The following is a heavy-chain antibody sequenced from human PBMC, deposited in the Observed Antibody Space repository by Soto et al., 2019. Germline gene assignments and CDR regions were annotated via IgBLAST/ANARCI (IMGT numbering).Heavy chain of an antibody. CDR3: ARGGVDVAATSAFDY. J-gene: IGHJ4*02. V-gene: IGHV1-69*13. Sequence: SVKVSCKASGATYSTSAISWVRQAPGQGLEWMGGINPILGTPDYAHKFQGRVTITADESTSTVYMELGSLRSEDTALYFCARGGVDVAATSAFDYWGQGTLVTVSS. D-gene: IGHD2-2*03. CDR1: GATYSTSA. CDR2: INPILGTP.